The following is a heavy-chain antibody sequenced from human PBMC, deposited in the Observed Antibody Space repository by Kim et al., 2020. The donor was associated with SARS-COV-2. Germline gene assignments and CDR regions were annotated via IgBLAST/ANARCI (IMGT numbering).Heavy chain of an antibody. CDR2: LSSSSGTI. CDR3: ATDGGDPTAYEY. CDR1: GFAFSSYS. J-gene: IGHJ4*02. D-gene: IGHD3-3*01. Sequence: GGSLRLSCAASGFAFSSYSMNWVRQAPGKGLEWVSFLSSSSGTIYYADSVKGRFTISRDNAKNSLYLQMNSLTDEDTAVYYCATDGGDPTAYEYWGQGTLVTVSS. V-gene: IGHV3-48*02.